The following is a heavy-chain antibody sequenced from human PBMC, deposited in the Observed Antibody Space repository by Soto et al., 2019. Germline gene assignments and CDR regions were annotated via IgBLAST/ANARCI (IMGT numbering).Heavy chain of an antibody. D-gene: IGHD6-13*01. CDR2: ISGSGGST. V-gene: IGHV3-23*01. J-gene: IGHJ4*02. CDR1: GFNFSNHA. CDR3: ARDSVPSKSWPYYFDY. Sequence: PGGSLRLSCTASGFNFSNHAIRWVRQAPGKGLEWVSAISGSGGSTYYADSVKGRFTISRDNSKNTLYLQMNSLRAEDTAVYYCARDSVPSKSWPYYFDYWGQGALVTVSS.